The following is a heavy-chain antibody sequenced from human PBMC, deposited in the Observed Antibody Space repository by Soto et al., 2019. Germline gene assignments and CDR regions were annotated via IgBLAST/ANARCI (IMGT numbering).Heavy chain of an antibody. CDR2: IRSKANSYAT. D-gene: IGHD6-19*01. CDR3: TRRVVAVAGKTVDY. V-gene: IGHV3-73*01. CDR1: GFTFSGSA. J-gene: IGHJ4*02. Sequence: EVQLVESGGGLVQPGGSLKLSCAASGFTFSGSAMYWVRQPSGKGLEWVGGIRSKANSYATAFAASLKGRFTISRDDSKNTAYLHMNSMKTEDTAVYYCTRRVVAVAGKTVDYWGQGTLVTVSS.